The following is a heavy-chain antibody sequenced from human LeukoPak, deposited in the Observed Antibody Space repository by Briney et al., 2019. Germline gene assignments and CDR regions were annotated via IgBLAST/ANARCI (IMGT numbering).Heavy chain of an antibody. D-gene: IGHD6-13*01. J-gene: IGHJ4*02. CDR1: GFTFSSYA. Sequence: GGSLRLSCAASGFTFSSYAMSWVRQAPGKGLEWVSAISGSGGSTYYADSVKGRFTISRDNSKNTLYLQMNSLRAEDTAVYYCARGDSSSWYSTHTYFDYWGQGTLVTVSS. CDR2: ISGSGGST. CDR3: ARGDSSSWYSTHTYFDY. V-gene: IGHV3-23*01.